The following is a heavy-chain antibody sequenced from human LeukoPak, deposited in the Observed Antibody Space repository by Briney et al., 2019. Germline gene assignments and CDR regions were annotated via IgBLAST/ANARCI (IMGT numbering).Heavy chain of an antibody. CDR3: ARDPDYYGSGYPYGTDV. J-gene: IGHJ6*02. CDR2: MYSSGGANY. V-gene: IGHV4-4*08. D-gene: IGHD3-10*01. Sequence: SSETLSLTCAVSGDSMSGFYWNWIRQSPGKGLEWIGYMYSSGGANYNYNPSLKSRVTISVDTSKMQFSLKLNSVTAEDTAVYYCARDPDYYGSGYPYGTDVWGQGTTVTVSS. CDR1: GDSMSGFY.